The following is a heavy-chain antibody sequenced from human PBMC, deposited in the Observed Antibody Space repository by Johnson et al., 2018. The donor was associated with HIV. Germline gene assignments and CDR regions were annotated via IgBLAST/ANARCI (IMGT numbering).Heavy chain of an antibody. CDR2: ISSDESNK. J-gene: IGHJ3*01. D-gene: IGHD1-26*01. CDR1: GFTFDDYG. CDR3: AREGVSGSYYDAFDL. V-gene: IGHV3-30*03. Sequence: QVQLVESGGGVVRPGGSLRLSCAASGFTFDDYGMSWVRQAPGTGLEWLAVISSDESNKYYADSVKGRFTISRDNSKNTLFLQMDSLRADDTAVYYCAREGVSGSYYDAFDLWGQGTMVTVSS.